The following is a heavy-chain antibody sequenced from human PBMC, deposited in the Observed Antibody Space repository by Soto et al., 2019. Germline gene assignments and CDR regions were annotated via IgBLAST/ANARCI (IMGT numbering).Heavy chain of an antibody. CDR2: IYSGGST. CDR1: GFTVSSNY. Sequence: PGGSLRLSCAASGFTVSSNYMTWVRQAPGKGLEWVSVIYSGGSTNYADSVKGRFTISRDDSKNTLFLQMNSLRAEDTAVYYCATEKLLGPSDFDYWGQGTLVTVSS. D-gene: IGHD3-10*01. CDR3: ATEKLLGPSDFDY. V-gene: IGHV3-66*01. J-gene: IGHJ4*02.